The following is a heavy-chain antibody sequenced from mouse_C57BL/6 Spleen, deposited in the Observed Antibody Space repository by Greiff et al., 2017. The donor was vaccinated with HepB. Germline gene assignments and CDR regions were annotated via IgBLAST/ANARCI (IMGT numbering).Heavy chain of an antibody. CDR1: GYTFTDYN. V-gene: IGHV1-18*01. Sequence: EVQLQQSGPELVKPGASVKIPCKASGYTFTDYNMDWVKQSHGKSLEWIGDINPNNGGTIYNQKFKGKATLTVDKSSSTAYMELRSLTSEDTAIYYCARTYYYCSSYYFDHWGQGTTLTVSS. CDR3: ARTYYYCSSYYFDH. J-gene: IGHJ2*01. CDR2: INPNNGGT. D-gene: IGHD1-1*01.